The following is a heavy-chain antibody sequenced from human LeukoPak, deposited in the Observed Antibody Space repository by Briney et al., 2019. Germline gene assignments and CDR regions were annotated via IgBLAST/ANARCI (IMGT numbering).Heavy chain of an antibody. CDR3: AKEFRATMIVVGLDP. Sequence: GGSLRLSCAASGFTFSSYAMSCVRQAPGEGLEWVSSIGGSGGSTYYADPVKGRSTISRDNSKNTLYLQMSSVRAEDTAVYYCAKEFRATMIVVGLDPWGQGTLVTVSS. V-gene: IGHV3-23*01. CDR1: GFTFSSYA. CDR2: IGGSGGST. D-gene: IGHD3-22*01. J-gene: IGHJ5*02.